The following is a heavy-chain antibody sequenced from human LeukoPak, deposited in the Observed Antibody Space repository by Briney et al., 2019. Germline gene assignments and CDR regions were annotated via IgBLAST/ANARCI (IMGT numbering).Heavy chain of an antibody. Sequence: SETLSLTCTVSGGSISSGDYYWSWIRQPPGKGLEWIGYIYYSGSTYYNPSLKSRVTISVDTSKNQFSLKLSSVTAADTAVYYCARDRSPGTAIDYWGQGTLVTVSS. CDR2: IYYSGST. CDR1: GGSISSGDYY. CDR3: ARDRSPGTAIDY. J-gene: IGHJ4*02. V-gene: IGHV4-30-4*01. D-gene: IGHD5-18*01.